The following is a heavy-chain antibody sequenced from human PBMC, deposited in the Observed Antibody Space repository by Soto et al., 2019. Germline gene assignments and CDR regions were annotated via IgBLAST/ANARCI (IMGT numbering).Heavy chain of an antibody. CDR2: IYYSGST. CDR3: ATMGTPATGLYFFDY. D-gene: IGHD2-15*01. V-gene: IGHV4-59*08. Sequence: SETLSLTCTVSGGSISSYYWSWIRQPPGKGLEWIGYIYYSGSTNYNPSLKSRVTISVDTSKNQFSLNLSFVTAADTAVYYCATMGTPATGLYFFDYWGQGTLVTVSS. CDR1: GGSISSYY. J-gene: IGHJ4*02.